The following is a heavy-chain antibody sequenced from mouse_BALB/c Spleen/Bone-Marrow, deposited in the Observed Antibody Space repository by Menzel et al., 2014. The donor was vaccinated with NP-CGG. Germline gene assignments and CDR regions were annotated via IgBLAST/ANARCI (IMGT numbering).Heavy chain of an antibody. Sequence: QVQLQQSGAELVMPGASVKMSCKASGYTFTDYWMHWVKQRPGQGLEWIGAIDTSDSYTSYNRKFKGKATLTVDKSSSTAYMQLSSLTSEDSAVYYCARKYDYYYAMDYWGQGTSVTVSS. J-gene: IGHJ4*01. CDR2: IDTSDSYT. D-gene: IGHD2-4*01. CDR3: ARKYDYYYAMDY. V-gene: IGHV1-69*01. CDR1: GYTFTDYW.